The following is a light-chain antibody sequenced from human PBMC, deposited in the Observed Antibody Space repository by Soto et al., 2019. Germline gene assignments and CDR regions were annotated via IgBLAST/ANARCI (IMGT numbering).Light chain of an antibody. V-gene: IGLV2-14*01. CDR2: DVN. J-gene: IGLJ1*01. CDR1: SSDVGGYNF. CDR3: SSYTSSSTPYV. Sequence: QSVLTQPASVSGSPGQSITISCTGTSSDVGGYNFVSSYQQHPGKAPKLIIYDVNNRPSGVPARFSGSKSGNTASLTISGLQAEDESDYYCSSYTSSSTPYVFGTGTKVTV.